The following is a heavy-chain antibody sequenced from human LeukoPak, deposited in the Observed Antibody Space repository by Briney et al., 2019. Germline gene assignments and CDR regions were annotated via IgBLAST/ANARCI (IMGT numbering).Heavy chain of an antibody. CDR1: GGSFSGYY. CDR2: INHSGST. J-gene: IGHJ4*02. Sequence: PSETLSLTCAVFGGSFSGYYWSWIRQPPGKGLEWIGEINHSGSTNYDPSLKSRVSISVDTSKNQFSLKLSSVTAADTAVYYCARRNGQDIVPTFRRRHYFDYWGQGTLVTVSS. V-gene: IGHV4-34*01. CDR3: ARRNGQDIVPTFRRRHYFDY. D-gene: IGHD5-12*01.